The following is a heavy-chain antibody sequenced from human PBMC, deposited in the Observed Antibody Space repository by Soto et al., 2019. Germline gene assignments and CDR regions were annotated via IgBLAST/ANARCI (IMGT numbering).Heavy chain of an antibody. J-gene: IGHJ6*02. CDR3: ARGYCSSTSCYMEEYGMDV. D-gene: IGHD2-2*02. Sequence: ASVKVSCKASGYTFTGYYMHWVRQAPGQGLEWMGWINPNVGGTNYAQKFQGWVTMTRDTSISTAYMELSRLRSDDTAVYYCARGYCSSTSCYMEEYGMDVWGQGTTVTVSS. CDR2: INPNVGGT. CDR1: GYTFTGYY. V-gene: IGHV1-2*04.